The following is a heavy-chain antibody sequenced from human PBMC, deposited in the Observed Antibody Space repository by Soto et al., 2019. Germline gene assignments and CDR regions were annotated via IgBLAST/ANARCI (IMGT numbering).Heavy chain of an antibody. CDR3: ARDLDGSGSYYTNY. CDR2: ISPHKDDT. J-gene: IGHJ4*02. D-gene: IGHD3-10*01. V-gene: IGHV1-18*01. CDR1: GYTFSSIG. Sequence: ASVKVSCKTSGYTFSSIGISWVRQAPGQGLEWMGWISPHKDDTYYAQRLQGRVTMTTDTSTSTAYMELRSLRSDDTAVYFCARDLDGSGSYYTNYWGQGTLVTVSS.